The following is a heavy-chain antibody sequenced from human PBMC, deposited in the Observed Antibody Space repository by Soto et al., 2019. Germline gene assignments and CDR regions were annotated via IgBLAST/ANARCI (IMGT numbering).Heavy chain of an antibody. J-gene: IGHJ3*02. Sequence: GGSLRLSCAASGFTFSSYAMHWVRQAPGKGLEWVAVISYDGRNKYYADSVKGRFTISRDNSEDTLYLQVNSLRAEDTALYYCALEGLDSLVVVPAAPGSGAPDIWGQGTMVTVSS. CDR2: ISYDGRNK. D-gene: IGHD2-2*01. CDR1: GFTFSSYA. V-gene: IGHV3-30*04. CDR3: ALEGLDSLVVVPAAPGSGAPDI.